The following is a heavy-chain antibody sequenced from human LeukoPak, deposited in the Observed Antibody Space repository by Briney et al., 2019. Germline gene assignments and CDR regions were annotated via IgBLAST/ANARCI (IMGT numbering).Heavy chain of an antibody. D-gene: IGHD1-14*01. CDR2: IYYSGST. V-gene: IGHV4-59*05. CDR1: GDSISSYY. Sequence: SKTLSLTCTVSGDSISSYYWSWIRQPPGKGLEWIGSIYYSGSTYYNPSLKSRVTISVDTSKTQFSLKLSSVTAADTAVYYCARQRYINWFDPWGQGTLVTVSS. CDR3: ARQRYINWFDP. J-gene: IGHJ5*02.